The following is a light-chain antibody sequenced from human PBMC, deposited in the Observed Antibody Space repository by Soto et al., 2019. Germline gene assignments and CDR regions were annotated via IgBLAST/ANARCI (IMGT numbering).Light chain of an antibody. CDR3: VLYMGSGISV. V-gene: IGLV8-61*01. CDR1: SGSVSTSYY. Sequence: QTVVTQEPSFSVSPGRTVTLTCGLSSGSVSTSYYPSWYQQTPGQAPRTLIYSTNTRSSGVPDRFSGSILGNKAALTITGAQADYESDYYCVLYMGSGISVFGGGTKVTVL. J-gene: IGLJ2*01. CDR2: STN.